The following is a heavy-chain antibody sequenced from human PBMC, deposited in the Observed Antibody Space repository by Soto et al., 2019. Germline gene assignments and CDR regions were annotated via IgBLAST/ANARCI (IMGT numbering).Heavy chain of an antibody. J-gene: IGHJ4*02. Sequence: QLQLHMSGSGLVKPSQTLSLTCTVSGASITYGAYSWSWIRQTPGKGLEWIGYINHLETTFYNPSFESRLTLSIDRTKNQFFLNLNSMSAADRAVYFCARGGGFDSFDYWGQGILITVSS. CDR1: GASITYGAYS. CDR3: ARGGGFDSFDY. CDR2: INHLETT. D-gene: IGHD3-10*01. V-gene: IGHV4-30-2*01.